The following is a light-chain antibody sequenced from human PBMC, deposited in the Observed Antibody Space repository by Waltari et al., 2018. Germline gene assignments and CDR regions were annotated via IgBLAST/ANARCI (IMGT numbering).Light chain of an antibody. CDR3: SSYTSSSTLV. V-gene: IGLV2-14*03. Sequence: QSALTQPASVSGSPGQSITISCTGTSSDVGGYNYVSWYQHHPGKAPKLMIYDVSNRPSGVSNLFSSPKSGNTASLTISELQAEDESDYYCSSYTSSSTLVFGGGTKLTVL. J-gene: IGLJ3*02. CDR2: DVS. CDR1: SSDVGGYNY.